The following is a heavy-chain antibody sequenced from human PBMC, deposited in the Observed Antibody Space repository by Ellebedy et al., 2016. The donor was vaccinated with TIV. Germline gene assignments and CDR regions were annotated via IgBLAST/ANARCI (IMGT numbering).Heavy chain of an antibody. CDR1: GFTFSDYW. J-gene: IGHJ3*02. CDR3: AAYGEYARNAFDT. V-gene: IGHV3-74*03. CDR2: INIDGTNT. Sequence: GESLKISCAASGFTFSDYWLYWVRQPPGKGLVWVSRINIDGTNTTYADSVKGRFTISRDNAKNTVYLQMNSLRAEDTAVYYCAAYGEYARNAFDTWGQGTMVTVSP. D-gene: IGHD4-17*01.